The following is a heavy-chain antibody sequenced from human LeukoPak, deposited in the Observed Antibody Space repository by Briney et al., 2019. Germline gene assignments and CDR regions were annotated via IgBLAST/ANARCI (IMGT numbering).Heavy chain of an antibody. CDR2: LNPSGGSP. V-gene: IGHV1-46*04. J-gene: IGHJ4*02. CDR3: ARDVCSDNACYYYFDH. D-gene: IGHD2-15*01. CDR1: GGTFSSYA. Sequence: ASVKVSCKASGGTFSSYAISWVRQAPGQGLEWMGTLNPSGGSPIYAQKLQGRVTMTRDTSTNTIYMELSSLRSEDTAVYYCARDVCSDNACYYYFDHWGQGTLVAVSS.